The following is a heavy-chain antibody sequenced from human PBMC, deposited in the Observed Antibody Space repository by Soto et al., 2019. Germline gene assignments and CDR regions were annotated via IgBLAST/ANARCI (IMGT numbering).Heavy chain of an antibody. Sequence: SVKVSCKASGGTFSSYAISWVRQAPGQGLEWMGGFIPIFGTANYAQKFQGRVTITADKSTSTAYMELSSLRAEDTAVYYCARVGPQLAYFYYYGMDVWGQGTTVTV. D-gene: IGHD6-13*01. CDR2: FIPIFGTA. V-gene: IGHV1-69*06. CDR3: ARVGPQLAYFYYYGMDV. J-gene: IGHJ6*02. CDR1: GGTFSSYA.